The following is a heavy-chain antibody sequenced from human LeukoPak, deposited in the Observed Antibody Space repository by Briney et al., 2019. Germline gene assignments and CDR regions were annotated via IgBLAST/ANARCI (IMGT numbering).Heavy chain of an antibody. V-gene: IGHV1-69*04. CDR3: ARSKDCSSTSCYVYYYGMDV. CDR2: SIPILGIA. CDR1: GGTFSSYA. J-gene: IGHJ6*02. D-gene: IGHD2-2*01. Sequence: ASVKVSCKASGGTFSSYAISLVRQAPGQGLEWMGRSIPILGIANYAQKFQGRVTITADKSTSTAYMELSSLRSEDTAVYYCARSKDCSSTSCYVYYYGMDVWGQGTTVTVSS.